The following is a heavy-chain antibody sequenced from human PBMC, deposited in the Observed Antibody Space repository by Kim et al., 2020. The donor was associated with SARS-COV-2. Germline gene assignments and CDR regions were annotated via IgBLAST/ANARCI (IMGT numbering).Heavy chain of an antibody. CDR1: GFTLSSQW. D-gene: IGHD2-15*01. CDR2: IHSDGGST. V-gene: IGHV3-74*01. J-gene: IGHJ4*01. CDR3: ARPPPGYCSGGSCYFDL. Sequence: GGSLRLSCAASGFTLSSQWMHWVRQAPGKGLVWVSRIHSDGGSTSYADSVKGRFTISRDDAKNTLYLEINSLRVDDTAVYYCARPPPGYCSGGSCYFDLWGQRTLVTVSS.